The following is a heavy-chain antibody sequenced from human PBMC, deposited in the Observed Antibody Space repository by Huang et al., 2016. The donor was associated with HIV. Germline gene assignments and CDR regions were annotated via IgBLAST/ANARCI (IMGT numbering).Heavy chain of an antibody. Sequence: QVRLDQWGAGLLKPSETLTLTCAVYGDSLSGFFWSWIRQSPGRGLEWIGEITQSGRTNVNPSLKSRVTIAIDTSKKQFSLKLKSVTADDTSTYYCARGRGTSWSFFDTWGQGSFVTVSS. D-gene: IGHD2-2*01. CDR1: GDSLSGFF. CDR2: ITQSGRT. J-gene: IGHJ5*02. V-gene: IGHV4-34*01. CDR3: ARGRGTSWSFFDT.